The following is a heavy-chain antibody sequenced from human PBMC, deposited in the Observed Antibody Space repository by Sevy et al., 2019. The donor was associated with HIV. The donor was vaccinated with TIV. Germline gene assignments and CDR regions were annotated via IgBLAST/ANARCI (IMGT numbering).Heavy chain of an antibody. CDR3: ARDGNRYYYDSSGYEAFDI. V-gene: IGHV3-30*04. CDR2: ISYDGSNK. CDR1: GFTFSSYA. J-gene: IGHJ3*02. D-gene: IGHD3-22*01. Sequence: GGSLRLSCAASGFTFSSYAMHWVRQAPGKGLEWVAVISYDGSNKYYADSVKGRFTISRDNSKNTLYLQMNSLRAKDTAVYYCARDGNRYYYDSSGYEAFDIWGQGTMVTVSS.